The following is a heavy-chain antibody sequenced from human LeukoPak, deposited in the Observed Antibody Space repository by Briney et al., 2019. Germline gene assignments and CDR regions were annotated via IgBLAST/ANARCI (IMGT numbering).Heavy chain of an antibody. V-gene: IGHV3-7*01. CDR3: AREDQEKGAAFDI. CDR1: GFTFSSYW. D-gene: IGHD5-24*01. CDR2: IKQDGSEK. Sequence: GGSLRLSCAASGFTFSSYWMSWVRQAPGKGLEWVANIKQDGSEKYYVDSVKGRFAISRDNAKNSLYLQMNSLRAEDTAVYYCAREDQEKGAAFDIWGQGTMVTVSS. J-gene: IGHJ3*02.